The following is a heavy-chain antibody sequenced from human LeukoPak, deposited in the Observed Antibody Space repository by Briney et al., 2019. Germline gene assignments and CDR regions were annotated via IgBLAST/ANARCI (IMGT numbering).Heavy chain of an antibody. CDR2: IQYDGSNK. CDR3: AKDRGYGDYLTF. J-gene: IGHJ4*02. CDR1: GFTFSSYG. Sequence: GGSLRLSCAASGFTFSSYGMHWVRQAPGKGLEWVAFIQYDGSNKYYADSVKGRFTISRDNSKNTLYLQMNSLRAEDTAVYYCAKDRGYGDYLTFWGQGTLVTVSS. V-gene: IGHV3-30*02. D-gene: IGHD4-17*01.